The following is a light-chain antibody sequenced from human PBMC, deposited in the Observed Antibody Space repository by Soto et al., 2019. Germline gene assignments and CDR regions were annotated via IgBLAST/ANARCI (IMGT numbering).Light chain of an antibody. CDR2: GAS. CDR3: QQYNKWPPSWT. J-gene: IGKJ1*01. Sequence: EIVMTQSPATLSVSPGERATLSCRASQSVSSNLAWYQQKPGQAPRLLIYGASTRATGIPARLRGSGSGTEFTLTISSLQSEDFAVYYCQQYNKWPPSWTFGQGTKVEIK. CDR1: QSVSSN. V-gene: IGKV3-15*01.